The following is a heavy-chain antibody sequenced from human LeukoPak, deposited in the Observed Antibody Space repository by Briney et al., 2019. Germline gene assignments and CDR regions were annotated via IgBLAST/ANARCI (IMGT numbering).Heavy chain of an antibody. J-gene: IGHJ4*02. Sequence: ASMKVSCKASGYTFTGYYMHWVRQAPGQGLEWMGWINPNSGGTNYAQKFQGRVTMTRDTSISTAYMELSRLRSDDTAVYYCAREPSSGPTGVDYWGQGTLVTVSS. D-gene: IGHD6-19*01. CDR2: INPNSGGT. CDR1: GYTFTGYY. CDR3: AREPSSGPTGVDY. V-gene: IGHV1-2*02.